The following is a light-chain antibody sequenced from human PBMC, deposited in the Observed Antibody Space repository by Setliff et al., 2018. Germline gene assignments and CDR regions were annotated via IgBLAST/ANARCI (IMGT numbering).Light chain of an antibody. J-gene: IGLJ1*01. CDR2: GNS. Sequence: QSALTQPPSVSGAPGQRVTISCTGSSSDIGAGFSVHWYQQLPGTAPKLLIHGNSNRPSGVPDRFSGSKSGTSASLAITGLQAEDEADYYCQSYGGSLSGYVFGTGTKVTVL. CDR1: SSDIGAGFS. V-gene: IGLV1-40*01. CDR3: QSYGGSLSGYV.